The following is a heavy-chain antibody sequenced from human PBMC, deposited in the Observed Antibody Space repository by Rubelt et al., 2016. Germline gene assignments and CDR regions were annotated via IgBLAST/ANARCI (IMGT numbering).Heavy chain of an antibody. Sequence: QVQLQESGPGLVKPSQTLSLTCTISGGSISSGGYYWSWIRQHPGKGLEWIGYIYYSGSTYYNPSLKSRVTMSVDTSKNPFSLKLSSVTAADTAVYYCARDSEVRGAYYYYGMDVWGQGTTVTVSS. D-gene: IGHD3-10*01. CDR1: GGSISSGGYY. CDR2: IYYSGST. V-gene: IGHV4-31*03. J-gene: IGHJ6*02. CDR3: ARDSEVRGAYYYYGMDV.